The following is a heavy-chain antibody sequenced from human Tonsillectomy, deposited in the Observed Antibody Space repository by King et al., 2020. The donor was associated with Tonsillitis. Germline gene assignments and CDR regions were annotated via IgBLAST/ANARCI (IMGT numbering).Heavy chain of an antibody. D-gene: IGHD2-2*01. V-gene: IGHV4-39*01. Sequence: HLQLQESGPGLVKPSETLSLTCTVSGGSISSNTYYWGWIRQPPGKGLEWIGSSYYSGSTYHNLYLKSRVTIAVDTSTNQCSLKLSSVTASDTAVYFCARSVSECSTSCYAKFCGMDVWGRGTTVTVSS. CDR2: SYYSGST. J-gene: IGHJ6*02. CDR3: ARSVSECSTSCYAKFCGMDV. CDR1: GGSISSNTYY.